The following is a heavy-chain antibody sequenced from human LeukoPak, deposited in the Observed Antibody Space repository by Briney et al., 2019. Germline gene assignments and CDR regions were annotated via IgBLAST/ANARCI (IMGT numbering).Heavy chain of an antibody. CDR3: ARDYTSGYSDGGVFDY. Sequence: PGGSLRLSCAASGFTFSSYSMNWVRQAPGKGLEWVSSISSSSSYIYYADSVKGRFTISRDNAKNSLYLQMNSLRAEDTAVYYCARDYTSGYSDGGVFDYWGQGTLVTVSS. V-gene: IGHV3-21*01. CDR1: GFTFSSYS. D-gene: IGHD5-12*01. J-gene: IGHJ4*02. CDR2: ISSSSSYI.